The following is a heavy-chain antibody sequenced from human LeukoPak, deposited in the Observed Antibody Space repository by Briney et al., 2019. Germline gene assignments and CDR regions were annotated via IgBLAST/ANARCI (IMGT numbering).Heavy chain of an antibody. CDR2: IRYDGSNK. V-gene: IGHV3-30*02. CDR3: ARGIVVVSAAFYYLDY. CDR1: GFTFSSYG. J-gene: IGHJ4*02. D-gene: IGHD2-2*01. Sequence: GGSLRLSCAASGFTFSSYGMHWVRQAPGKGLEWVAFIRYDGSNKYYADSVKGRFTISRDNPKNTLYLQMNSLRAEDTAVYHCARGIVVVSAAFYYLDYWGQGTLVTVSS.